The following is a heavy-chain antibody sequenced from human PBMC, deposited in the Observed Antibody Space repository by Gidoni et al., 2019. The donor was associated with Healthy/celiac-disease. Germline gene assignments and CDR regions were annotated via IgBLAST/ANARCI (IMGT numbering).Heavy chain of an antibody. CDR3: AKDPAGVVVMDFDY. J-gene: IGHJ4*02. Sequence: EVQLLESGGGLVQPGGSLRLSCAASGFPFSSYAMSWVPQAPGKGLEWVSAISGSGGSTYYADSVKGRFTISRDNSKNTLYLQMNSLRAEDTAVYYCAKDPAGVVVMDFDYWGQGTLVTVSS. CDR1: GFPFSSYA. D-gene: IGHD2-21*01. V-gene: IGHV3-23*01. CDR2: ISGSGGST.